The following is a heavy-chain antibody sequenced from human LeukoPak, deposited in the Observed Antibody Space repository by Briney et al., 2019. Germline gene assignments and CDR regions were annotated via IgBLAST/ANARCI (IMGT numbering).Heavy chain of an antibody. Sequence: ASVKVSCKASGYTFTSYYMHWVRQAPGQGLEWMGIINPSGGSTSYAQKFQGRVTMTRDTSTSTVYMELRSLRSDDTAVYHCARDGDIVVVPAANNWFDPWGQGTLVTVSS. J-gene: IGHJ5*02. CDR1: GYTFTSYY. D-gene: IGHD2-2*01. CDR3: ARDGDIVVVPAANNWFDP. V-gene: IGHV1-46*01. CDR2: INPSGGST.